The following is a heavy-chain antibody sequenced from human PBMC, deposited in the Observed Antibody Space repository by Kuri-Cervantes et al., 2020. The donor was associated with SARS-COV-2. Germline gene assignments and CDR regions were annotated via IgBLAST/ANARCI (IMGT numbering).Heavy chain of an antibody. D-gene: IGHD5-12*01. V-gene: IGHV3-9*03. CDR1: GFPFDDYV. CDR3: AKLVATNDVFDI. CDR2: ISWNSGNI. Sequence: SLKISCAASGFPFDDYVMHWVRQAPGKGLEWVSGISWNSGNIGYADSVKGRFTISRDNAKNSLYLQMNSLRAEDMALYYCAKLVATNDVFDIWGQGTMVTVSS. J-gene: IGHJ3*02.